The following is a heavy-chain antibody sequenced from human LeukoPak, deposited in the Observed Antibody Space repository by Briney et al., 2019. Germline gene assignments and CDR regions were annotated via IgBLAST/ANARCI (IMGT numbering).Heavy chain of an antibody. CDR3: AKDVYDSGSYGYFHL. J-gene: IGHJ4*02. V-gene: IGHV3-23*01. Sequence: GGSLRLSCAASGFTFSSYAMSWVRQAPGKGLEWVSTIRGSGGSTYYADSVKGRFTISRDNSKTTLYLQMNSLRAADTAVYYCAKDVYDSGSYGYFHLWGQGTLVTVSS. D-gene: IGHD3-10*01. CDR2: IRGSGGST. CDR1: GFTFSSYA.